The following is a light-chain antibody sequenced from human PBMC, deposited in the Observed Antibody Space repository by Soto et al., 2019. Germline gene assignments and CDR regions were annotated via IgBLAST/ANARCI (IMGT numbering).Light chain of an antibody. V-gene: IGKV3-20*01. CDR1: QSLSGNY. J-gene: IGKJ1*01. CDR2: GAS. Sequence: EIVLTQSPGTLSLSPGERATLSCRASQSLSGNYLAWYQQKPGQPPRLLIYGASTRATGIPDRFSGSGSGTDFTLTISRLEPEDFATYYCQQYYSYPWTFGQGTKVEIK. CDR3: QQYYSYPWT.